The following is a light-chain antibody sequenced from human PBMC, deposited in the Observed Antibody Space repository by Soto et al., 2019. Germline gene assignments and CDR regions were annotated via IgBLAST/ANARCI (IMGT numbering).Light chain of an antibody. Sequence: DIQMTQSPSSLSASVGDRVTITCRASQSISSYLNWYQQKPGKAPKLLIYAASSLQSGVPSRFSGRGSGTDFTLTISSLQPEDFATYYCQQSYSTPLTFGGATKVEIK. V-gene: IGKV1-39*01. CDR3: QQSYSTPLT. CDR2: AAS. CDR1: QSISSY. J-gene: IGKJ4*01.